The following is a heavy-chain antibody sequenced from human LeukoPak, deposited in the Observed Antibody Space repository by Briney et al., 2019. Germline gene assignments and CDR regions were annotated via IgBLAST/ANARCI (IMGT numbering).Heavy chain of an antibody. V-gene: IGHV3-15*01. CDR3: TTALNSDMLTGLYQPKAAFDV. CDR1: GFTFKNAW. J-gene: IGHJ3*01. CDR2: IKSTRDGGAT. Sequence: GGSLRLSCEASGFTFKNAWMIWGRQAPGKGPEWVGRIKSTRDGGATEYAAPVTGRFTITRDDSKNTVYLQMSSLITDDTGVYYCTTALNSDMLTGLYQPKAAFDVWGRGTLVTVSS. D-gene: IGHD3-9*01.